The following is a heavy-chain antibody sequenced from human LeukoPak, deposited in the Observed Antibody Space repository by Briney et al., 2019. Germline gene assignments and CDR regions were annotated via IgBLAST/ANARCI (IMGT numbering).Heavy chain of an antibody. J-gene: IGHJ6*02. CDR1: GYTFTGYY. CDR3: ARGRPRVPYYYYGMDV. Sequence: ASVKVSCKASGYTFTGYYMHWVRQAPGQGLEWMGRIIPILGIANYAQKFQGRVTITADKSTSTAYMELSSLRSEDTAVYYCARGRPRVPYYYYGMDVWGQGTTVTVSS. D-gene: IGHD1-1*01. CDR2: IIPILGIA. V-gene: IGHV1-69*04.